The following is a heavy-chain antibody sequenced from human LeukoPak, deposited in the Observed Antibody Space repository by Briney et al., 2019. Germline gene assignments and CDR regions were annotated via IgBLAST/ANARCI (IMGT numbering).Heavy chain of an antibody. V-gene: IGHV4-59*01. Sequence: NSSETLSLTCTAPGGSISSYYWSWIRQPPGKGLEWIGYIYYSGGTNYNPSLKRRVTISVDTPKNQFSLELSSVTAADTAVYYCARVPPQLYCSSTSCYSFAAFDIWGQGTMVTVSS. CDR3: ARVPPQLYCSSTSCYSFAAFDI. CDR2: IYYSGGT. CDR1: GGSISSYY. D-gene: IGHD2-2*01. J-gene: IGHJ3*02.